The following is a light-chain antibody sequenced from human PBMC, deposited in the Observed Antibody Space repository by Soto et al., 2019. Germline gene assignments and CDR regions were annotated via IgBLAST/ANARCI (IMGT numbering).Light chain of an antibody. J-gene: IGLJ2*01. Sequence: QSVLTQPPSVSAAPGQKVTISCSGISFNIGSNYVSWYKQLPGTDPKLLIYDNDKRPSGIPDRFSGYKSGTSATLGMTGLETGDEVDDDCDTWDIGLRVGVFGGGTKLTVL. CDR2: DND. CDR3: DTWDIGLRVGV. V-gene: IGLV1-51*01. CDR1: SFNIGSNY.